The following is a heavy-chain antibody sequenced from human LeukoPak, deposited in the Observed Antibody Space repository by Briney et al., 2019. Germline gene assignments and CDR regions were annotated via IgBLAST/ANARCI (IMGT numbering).Heavy chain of an antibody. V-gene: IGHV3-30*03. CDR3: ATDRNSGKYYDY. CDR2: ISNDGSRK. CDR1: GFTFSSHG. Sequence: PGGSLRLSCAPSGFTFSSHGMHWVRQAPGKGLEWVAIISNDGSRKYYAHSVEGRFTISRDNSKNTLYLQMDSLRAEDTAVYYCATDRNSGKYYDYWGQGTLVTVSS. J-gene: IGHJ4*02. D-gene: IGHD1-26*01.